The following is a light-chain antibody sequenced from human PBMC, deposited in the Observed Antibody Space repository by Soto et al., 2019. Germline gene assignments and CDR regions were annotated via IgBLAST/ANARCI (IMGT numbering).Light chain of an antibody. Sequence: QSVLTQPPSVSGPPGQSVTISCTGTSSDVGGYSYVSWYQQHPGKPPKLMVYDVTERPSGVPGGSSGSKSGNTSFLISAGLQAEEEADYYGSSYAGRHTLVFGTGTKVTV. J-gene: IGLJ1*01. CDR3: SSYAGRHTLV. V-gene: IGLV2-11*01. CDR2: DVT. CDR1: SSDVGGYSY.